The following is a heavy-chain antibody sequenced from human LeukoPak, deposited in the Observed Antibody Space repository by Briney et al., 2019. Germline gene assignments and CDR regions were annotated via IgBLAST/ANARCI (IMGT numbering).Heavy chain of an antibody. CDR3: ARRSGDYYDSSGYYVDY. CDR2: IYYSGST. J-gene: IGHJ4*02. Sequence: SETLSLTCTVSGGSISSSSYYWGWIRQPPGKGLEWIVSIYYSGSTYYNPSLKSRITISVYTSKNQFSLKLSSVTAADTAVYYCARRSGDYYDSSGYYVDYWGQGTLVTVSS. CDR1: GGSISSSSYY. V-gene: IGHV4-39*01. D-gene: IGHD3-22*01.